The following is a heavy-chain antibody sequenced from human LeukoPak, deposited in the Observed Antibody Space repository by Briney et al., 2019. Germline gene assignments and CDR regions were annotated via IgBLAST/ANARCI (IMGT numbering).Heavy chain of an antibody. J-gene: IGHJ6*02. CDR1: GGSISSYC. CDR3: ARYSSGTLGYYYYYGMDV. V-gene: IGHV4-59*01. Sequence: SETLSLTGTVSGGSISSYCWSWIRQPPGRGLEWIGYIYYSGSTNYNPSLKSRVTISVDTSKKQFSLKLTSVTAADTAVYYCARYSSGTLGYYYYYGMDVWGQGTTVTVSS. D-gene: IGHD6-25*01. CDR2: IYYSGST.